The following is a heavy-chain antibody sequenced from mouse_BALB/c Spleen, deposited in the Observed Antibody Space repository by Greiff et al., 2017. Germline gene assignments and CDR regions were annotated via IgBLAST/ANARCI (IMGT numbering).Heavy chain of an antibody. CDR1: GFTFNTNA. V-gene: IGHV10S3*01. CDR2: IRSKSNNYAT. CDR3: VRETGTGGPFAD. D-gene: IGHD3-3*01. Sequence: EVQLVETGGGLVQPKGSLKLSCAASGFTFNTNAMNWVRQAPGKGLEWVARIRSKSNNYATYYADSVKDRFTISRDDSQSMLYLQMNNLKTEDTAMYYCVRETGTGGPFADWGQGTLVTVAA. J-gene: IGHJ3*01.